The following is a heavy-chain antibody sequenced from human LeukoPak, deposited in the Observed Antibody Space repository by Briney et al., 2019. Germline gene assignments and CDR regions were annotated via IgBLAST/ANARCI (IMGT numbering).Heavy chain of an antibody. D-gene: IGHD4-17*01. CDR2: VSYIGST. V-gene: IGHV4-59*11. Sequence: PSETLSLTCTVYGCSISSHYWSWMRQPPGKGLEWIGYVSYIGSTSYNPSLKSRVTISVDTSKNQFSLKLSSVAAADTAVYYCARDPPTVTKGLDIWGQGTMVTVSS. CDR1: GCSISSHY. J-gene: IGHJ3*02. CDR3: ARDPPTVTKGLDI.